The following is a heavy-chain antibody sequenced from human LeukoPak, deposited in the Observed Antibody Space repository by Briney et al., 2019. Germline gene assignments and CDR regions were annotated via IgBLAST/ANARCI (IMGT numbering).Heavy chain of an antibody. V-gene: IGHV4-30-2*01. Sequence: SQTLSLTCAVSGGSISSGGYSWSWIRQPPGKGLEWIGYIYHSGSTYYNPSLKSRVTISVDRSKNQFSLNLSSVTAADTAVYYCARVGGSVDYWGQGTLVTVSS. CDR2: IYHSGST. CDR1: GGSISSGGYS. CDR3: ARVGGSVDY. J-gene: IGHJ4*02.